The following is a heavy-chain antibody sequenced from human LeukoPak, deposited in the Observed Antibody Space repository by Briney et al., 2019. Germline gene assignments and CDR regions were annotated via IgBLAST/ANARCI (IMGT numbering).Heavy chain of an antibody. J-gene: IGHJ4*02. V-gene: IGHV4-4*02. CDR1: GGSISSNNW. D-gene: IGHD5-18*01. Sequence: PSETLSLTCAVYGGSISSNNWWSWVRQPPGQGLEWIGEIYHSGSANYNPSLKSRVTISVDKSKNQLSLKLISVTAADTAVYYCARDVGTALVTGDYWGQGTLVTVSS. CDR2: IYHSGSA. CDR3: ARDVGTALVTGDY.